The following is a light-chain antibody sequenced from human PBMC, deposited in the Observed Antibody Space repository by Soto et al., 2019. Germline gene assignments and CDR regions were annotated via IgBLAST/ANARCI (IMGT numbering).Light chain of an antibody. CDR2: SAS. Sequence: DIQMTQSPSSLSASVGDRVTITCQASQDIRYYVNWYQQKPGRAPKLLIYSASSLQSGVSSRFSGDGSGTEFTLTISSLQPDDFATYYCQQYNSYSWTFGQGTKVDIK. CDR1: QDIRYY. CDR3: QQYNSYSWT. J-gene: IGKJ1*01. V-gene: IGKV1-16*01.